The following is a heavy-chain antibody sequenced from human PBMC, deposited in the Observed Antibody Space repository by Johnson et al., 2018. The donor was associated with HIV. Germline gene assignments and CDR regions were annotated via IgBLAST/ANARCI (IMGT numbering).Heavy chain of an antibody. Sequence: VQLVESGGGLVQPGRSLRLSCAASGFIVSANYMTWVRQAPGKGLECVSGINWNGDSTGYADSVQGRFTISRDNAKNSLYLQMNSLRAEDTALYYCAKDREYYDTGAFDIWGQGTMVTVSS. V-gene: IGHV3-20*04. D-gene: IGHD3-22*01. J-gene: IGHJ3*02. CDR3: AKDREYYDTGAFDI. CDR2: INWNGDST. CDR1: GFIVSANY.